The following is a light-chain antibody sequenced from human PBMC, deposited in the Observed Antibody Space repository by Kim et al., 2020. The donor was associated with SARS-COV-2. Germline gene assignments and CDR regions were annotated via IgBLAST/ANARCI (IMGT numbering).Light chain of an antibody. J-gene: IGKJ5*01. CDR1: QSVSNKY. CDR2: GAS. CDR3: QQYGSAPIT. Sequence: EIVLTQSPGILSLSPGERGTLSCWASQSVSNKYLAWYQQRLGQAPRLLIFGASSRATGIPDRFSGSGSGTDFTLTISRLEPEDFAVYYCQQYGSAPITFGQGTRLEIK. V-gene: IGKV3-20*01.